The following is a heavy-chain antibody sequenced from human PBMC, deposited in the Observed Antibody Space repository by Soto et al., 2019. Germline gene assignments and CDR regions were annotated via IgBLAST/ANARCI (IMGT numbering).Heavy chain of an antibody. V-gene: IGHV3-74*01. J-gene: IGHJ6*02. CDR1: GFTFSSYY. Sequence: GGSLILSCAASGFTFSSYYMHWVRQAPGKGLEWVSRIRSDGSITHYADSVKGRFTISRDNAKNTLYLQMNSLRAEDTAVFYCARAGPSASYSYTMDVWGQGITVTVSS. CDR3: ARAGPSASYSYTMDV. CDR2: IRSDGSIT.